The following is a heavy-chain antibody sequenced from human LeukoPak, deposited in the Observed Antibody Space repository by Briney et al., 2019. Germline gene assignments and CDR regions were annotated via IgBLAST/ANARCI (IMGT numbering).Heavy chain of an antibody. D-gene: IGHD3-22*01. Sequence: SETLSLTCAVYGGSFSGYYWSWIRQPPGKGLEWIGEINHSGSTNYNPSLKSRVTISVDTSKNQFSLKLSSVTAADTAVYYCARGGRITTLGKGWFDPWGQGTLVTVSS. CDR3: ARGGRITTLGKGWFDP. CDR1: GGSFSGYY. CDR2: INHSGST. V-gene: IGHV4-34*01. J-gene: IGHJ5*02.